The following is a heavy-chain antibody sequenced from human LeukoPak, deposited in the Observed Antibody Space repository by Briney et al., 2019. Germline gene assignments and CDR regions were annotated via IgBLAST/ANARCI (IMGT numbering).Heavy chain of an antibody. D-gene: IGHD3-22*01. CDR1: GGSISSYY. J-gene: IGHJ5*02. CDR3: ARMRTYYYDSSGYYSGPMFDP. V-gene: IGHV4-4*07. Sequence: SETLSLTCTVSGGSISSYYWSWIRQPAGKGLERIGRIYTSGSTNYNPSLKSRVTMSVDTSKNQFSLKLSSVTAADTAVYYCARMRTYYYDSSGYYSGPMFDPWGQGTLVTVSS. CDR2: IYTSGST.